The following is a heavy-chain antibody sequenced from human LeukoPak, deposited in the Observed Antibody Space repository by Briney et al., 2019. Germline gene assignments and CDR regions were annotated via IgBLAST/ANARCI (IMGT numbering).Heavy chain of an antibody. CDR2: IYYSGST. CDR3: ASDSFYESGGYFYY. V-gene: IGHV4-39*07. Sequence: SETLSLTCSVSGGSISSGGYYWAWIRQPPGKGLEWIGTIYYSGSTYYNPSLQSRVTMSVDTSKNHFSLKLTSVTAADTAVYYCASDSFYESGGYFYYWGQGTPVTVSS. J-gene: IGHJ4*02. D-gene: IGHD3-22*01. CDR1: GGSISSGGYY.